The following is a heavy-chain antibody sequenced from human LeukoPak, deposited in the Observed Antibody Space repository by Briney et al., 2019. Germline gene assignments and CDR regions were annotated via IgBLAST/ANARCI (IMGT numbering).Heavy chain of an antibody. CDR2: IYHSGST. Sequence: PSETLSLTCAVSGGSISSGGYSWSWIRQPPGKGLEWIGYIYHSGSTYYNPSLKSRVTISVDRSKNQFSLKLSSVTAADTAVYYCATTLITSGSAEYFQHWGQGTLVTVSS. V-gene: IGHV4-30-2*01. CDR3: ATTLITSGSAEYFQH. J-gene: IGHJ1*01. CDR1: GGSISSGGYS. D-gene: IGHD3-22*01.